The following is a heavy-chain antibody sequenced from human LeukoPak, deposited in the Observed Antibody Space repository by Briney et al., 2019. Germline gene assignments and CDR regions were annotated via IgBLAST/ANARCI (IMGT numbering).Heavy chain of an antibody. CDR3: ARDINDVVGATGGRLDY. D-gene: IGHD1-26*01. Sequence: SETLSLTCSVSGGSINNYYWSWIRQPPGKGLEWIGYFSYIGSIRIHPSLKGRVTISEDMSHNQFSLKLKSVTAADTAVYYCARDINDVVGATGGRLDYWGQGTLVTVSS. V-gene: IGHV4-59*12. CDR1: GGSINNYY. J-gene: IGHJ4*02. CDR2: FSYIGSI.